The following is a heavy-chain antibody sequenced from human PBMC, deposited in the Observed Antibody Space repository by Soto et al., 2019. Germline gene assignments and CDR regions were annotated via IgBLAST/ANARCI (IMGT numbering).Heavy chain of an antibody. CDR3: AGQTPGLPSYGDYGHWYLDL. CDR2: IIPIFGTA. Sequence: QVQLVQSGAEVKKPGSSVKVSCKASGGTFSSYAISWVRQAPGQGLEWMGGIIPIFGTANYAQKFQGRVKITADEATSTAYRGLSSLRSEETAVYYCAGQTPGLPSYGDYGHWYLDLWGRGTLVTVSS. J-gene: IGHJ2*01. D-gene: IGHD4-17*01. V-gene: IGHV1-69*19. CDR1: GGTFSSYA.